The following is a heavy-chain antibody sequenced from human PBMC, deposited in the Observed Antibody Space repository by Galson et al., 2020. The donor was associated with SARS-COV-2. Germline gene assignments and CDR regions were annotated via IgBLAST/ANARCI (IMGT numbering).Heavy chain of an antibody. CDR2: ISAYNGNT. Sequence: ASVKVSCKASGYTFTSYGISWVRQAPGQGLEWMGWISAYNGNTNYAQKLQGRVTMTTDTSTSTAYMELRSLRSDDTAVYYCAREWITRVRGERYGMDVWGQGSTVTVSS. D-gene: IGHD3-10*01. J-gene: IGHJ6*02. CDR1: GYTFTSYG. V-gene: IGHV1-18*01. CDR3: AREWITRVRGERYGMDV.